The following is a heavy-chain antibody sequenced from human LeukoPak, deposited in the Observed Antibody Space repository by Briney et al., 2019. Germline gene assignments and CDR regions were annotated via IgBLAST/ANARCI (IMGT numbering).Heavy chain of an antibody. J-gene: IGHJ5*02. Sequence: GASVKVSCKASGYTFTSYDINWVRQATGQGLEWMGWMNPNSGNTGYAQKFQGRVTITRNTSISTAYMELSSLRSEDTAVYYCARGRNWNYWIDPWGQGTLVTVSS. D-gene: IGHD1-7*01. V-gene: IGHV1-8*03. CDR1: GYTFTSYD. CDR3: ARGRNWNYWIDP. CDR2: MNPNSGNT.